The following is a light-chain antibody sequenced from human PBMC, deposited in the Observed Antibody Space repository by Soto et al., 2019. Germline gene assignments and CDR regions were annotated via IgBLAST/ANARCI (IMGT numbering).Light chain of an antibody. CDR2: EAS. V-gene: IGKV1-33*01. CDR1: QDIKNY. CDR3: QQCDDFIT. J-gene: IGKJ4*01. Sequence: DIPMTQSPSSLSASVGGRVTITCQASQDIKNYLNWYQQKPGKAPKLLIYEASNLETGVPSRFSGSGSGRSFTFTISSLQPEDIATYYCQQCDDFITFGGGTRIEIK.